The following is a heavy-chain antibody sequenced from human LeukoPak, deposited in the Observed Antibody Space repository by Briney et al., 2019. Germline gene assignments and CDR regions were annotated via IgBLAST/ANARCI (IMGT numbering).Heavy chain of an antibody. D-gene: IGHD7-27*01. CDR1: GFLLSSYP. V-gene: IGHV3-21*01. CDR2: ISTSSSYI. Sequence: PGGSLRLSCVASGFLLSSYPMNWVRQAPGKGLEWVSSISTSSSYIYYADSVEGRFTISRDNAKNSLYLQMNSLRAEDTAVYYCASELGTGGYWGQGTLVTVSS. CDR3: ASELGTGGY. J-gene: IGHJ4*02.